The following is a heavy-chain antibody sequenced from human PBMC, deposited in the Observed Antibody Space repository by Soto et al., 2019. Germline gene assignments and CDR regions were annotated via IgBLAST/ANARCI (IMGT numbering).Heavy chain of an antibody. CDR3: DGYCSGGSCYSGGAFDI. V-gene: IGHV4-30-4*01. CDR2: IYYSGST. CDR1: GGSISSANYS. D-gene: IGHD2-15*01. J-gene: IGHJ3*02. Sequence: SETLSLTCTVSGGSISSANYSWCWIRQPPGKGLEWIGYIYYSGSTYYNPSLKSRVTISVDTSKNQFSLKLSSVTAADTAVYYCDGYCSGGSCYSGGAFDIWGQGTMVTVSS.